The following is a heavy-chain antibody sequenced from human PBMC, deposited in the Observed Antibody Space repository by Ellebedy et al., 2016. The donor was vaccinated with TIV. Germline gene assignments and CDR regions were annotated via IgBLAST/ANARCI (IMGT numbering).Heavy chain of an antibody. V-gene: IGHV4-34*01. D-gene: IGHD3-3*01. CDR1: GGSFSGYY. J-gene: IGHJ4*02. CDR3: ARGQKRFFPDRLDY. CDR2: INHSGST. Sequence: GSLRLXXAVYGGSFSGYYWSWIRQPPGKGLEWIGEINHSGSTNYNPSLKSRVTISVDTSKNQFSLKLSSVTAADTAVYYCARGQKRFFPDRLDYWGQGTLVTVSS.